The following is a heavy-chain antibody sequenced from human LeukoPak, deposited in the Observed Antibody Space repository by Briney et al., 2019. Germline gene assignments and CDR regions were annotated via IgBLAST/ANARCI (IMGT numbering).Heavy chain of an antibody. CDR1: GYTFTGYY. V-gene: IGHV1-2*02. J-gene: IGHJ6*01. CDR2: INPNSGGT. Sequence: ASVKVSCKASGYTFTGYYMNWVRQAPGQGLEWMGWINPNSGGTNYAQKFQGRGTMTRDTSTSTAYMELSRLRSDDTAVYYCARDLVLMVGYYYYGMDAWGEGATGSVPS. D-gene: IGHD2-8*01. CDR3: ARDLVLMVGYYYYGMDA.